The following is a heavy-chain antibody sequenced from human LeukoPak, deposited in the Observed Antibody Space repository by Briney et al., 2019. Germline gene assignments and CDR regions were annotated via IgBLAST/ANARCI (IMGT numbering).Heavy chain of an antibody. CDR3: ASLDYGDYSRDY. J-gene: IGHJ4*02. CDR1: GGLFRSGSYY. V-gene: IGHV4-61*02. Sequence: SETLSLTCTVCGGLFRSGSYYWRWIRQPAGEGLQWIERIYSSRSIHYHPSLKSRVTLSVYTSKNQFSLKLSSVTAADTAVYYCASLDYGDYSRDYWGQGTLVTVSS. D-gene: IGHD4-17*01. CDR2: IYSSRSI.